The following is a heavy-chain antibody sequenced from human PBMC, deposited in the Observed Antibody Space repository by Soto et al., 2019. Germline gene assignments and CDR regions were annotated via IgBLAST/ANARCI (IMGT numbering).Heavy chain of an antibody. J-gene: IGHJ6*02. Sequence: PGESLKISCKGSGYSFTSYWIGWVRQMPGKGLEWMGIIYPGDSDTRYSPSFQGQVTISADKSISTAYLQWSSLKAPDTAMYYCARPRDGHKGKNYYGMDVWGQGTTVTVSS. CDR1: GYSFTSYW. CDR2: IYPGDSDT. V-gene: IGHV5-51*01. CDR3: ARPRDGHKGKNYYGMDV.